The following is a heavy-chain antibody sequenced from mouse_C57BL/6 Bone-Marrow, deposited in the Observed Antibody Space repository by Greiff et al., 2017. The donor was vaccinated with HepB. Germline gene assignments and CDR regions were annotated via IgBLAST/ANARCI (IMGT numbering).Heavy chain of an antibody. Sequence: EVKLVESGGDLVKPGGSLKLSCAASGFTFSSYGMSWVRQTPDKRLEWVATISSGGSYTYYPDSVKGRFTISRDNAKNTLYLQMSSLTSEDTAMYYCARIYDGYYGVFYAMDYWGQGTSVTVSS. D-gene: IGHD2-3*01. J-gene: IGHJ4*01. CDR1: GFTFSSYG. V-gene: IGHV5-6*01. CDR3: ARIYDGYYGVFYAMDY. CDR2: ISSGGSYT.